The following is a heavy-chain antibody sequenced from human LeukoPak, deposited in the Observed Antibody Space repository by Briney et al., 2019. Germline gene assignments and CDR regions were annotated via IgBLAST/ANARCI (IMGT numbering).Heavy chain of an antibody. J-gene: IGHJ4*02. V-gene: IGHV3-7*04. D-gene: IGHD6-13*01. CDR1: GFTISAYW. Sequence: GGSLRLSCTASGFTISAYWMSWVRQAPGKGLEWVANINQDGSKKYYVDSVKGRFTISRDNVKNSVYLQMNSLRAEDTAVYSCARAVAAADSYWGRGTLVTVSS. CDR3: ARAVAAADSY. CDR2: INQDGSKK.